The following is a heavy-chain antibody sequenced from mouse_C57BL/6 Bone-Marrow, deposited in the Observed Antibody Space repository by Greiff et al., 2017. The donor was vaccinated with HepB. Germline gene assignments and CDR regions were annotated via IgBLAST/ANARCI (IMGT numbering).Heavy chain of an antibody. CDR2: INPNNGGT. J-gene: IGHJ2*01. D-gene: IGHD2-3*01. CDR3: ARGGGYYSFDY. CDR1: GYTFTDYY. V-gene: IGHV1-26*01. Sequence: EVQLQQSGPELVKPGASVKIPCKASGYTFTDYYMNWVKQSHGKSLEWIGDINPNNGGTSYNQKFKGKATLTVDKSSSTAYMELRSLTSEDSAVYYCARGGGYYSFDYWGQGTTLTVSS.